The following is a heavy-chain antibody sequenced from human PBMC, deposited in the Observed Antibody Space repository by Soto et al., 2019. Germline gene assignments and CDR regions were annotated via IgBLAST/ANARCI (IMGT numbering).Heavy chain of an antibody. J-gene: IGHJ5*02. CDR1: GGSITSDNYY. Sequence: QLQLLESGPGLVKPSETLSLSCAVSGGSITSDNYYWAWIRQPPGKGLEWIGNIYYSGSTFYNPSLKSRLIMSVDTSKNQFSLWLSSVTAADTAVYYCARLYDGGSGLAVAGTPDYFDPWGQGTLVTVSS. V-gene: IGHV4-39*01. CDR2: IYYSGST. CDR3: ARLYDGGSGLAVAGTPDYFDP. D-gene: IGHD6-19*01.